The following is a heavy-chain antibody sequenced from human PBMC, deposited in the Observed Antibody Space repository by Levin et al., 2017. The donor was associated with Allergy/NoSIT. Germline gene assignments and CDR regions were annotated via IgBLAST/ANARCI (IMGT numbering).Heavy chain of an antibody. J-gene: IGHJ6*03. Sequence: GESLKISCKASGYTFKNYGISWVRQAPGQGLEWVGWINTHNGNTNYAQSFQGRVTMTTDTSTSTPYMELRSLISDDTAVYYCARFVVTPVSYFYMDVWGKGTTVTVSS. CDR2: INTHNGNT. CDR3: ARFVVTPVSYFYMDV. CDR1: GYTFKNYG. D-gene: IGHD2-2*01. V-gene: IGHV1-18*01.